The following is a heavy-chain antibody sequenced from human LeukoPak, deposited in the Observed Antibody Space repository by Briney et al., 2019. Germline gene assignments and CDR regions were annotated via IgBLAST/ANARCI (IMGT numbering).Heavy chain of an antibody. J-gene: IGHJ5*02. CDR1: GFIFTNYA. D-gene: IGHD4-17*01. V-gene: IGHV3-23*01. Sequence: PGGSLRLSCAASGFIFTNYAMSWVRQAPEKGMEWISAISVDGDYIYYADSVKGRFTVSRYNSISTLYLQMSSLRGEDTAVYYCACHLARHYGASANWFDPWGQGTLVTVSS. CDR2: ISVDGDYI. CDR3: ACHLARHYGASANWFDP.